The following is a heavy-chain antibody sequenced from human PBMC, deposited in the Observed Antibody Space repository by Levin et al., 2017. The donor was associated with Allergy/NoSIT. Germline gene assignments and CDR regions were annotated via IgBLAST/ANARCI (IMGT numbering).Heavy chain of an antibody. D-gene: IGHD1-26*01. CDR3: ATSKSYPTGFDY. CDR2: FDPEDGET. V-gene: IGHV1-24*01. CDR1: GYTLTELS. J-gene: IGHJ4*02. Sequence: LGESLKISCKVSGYTLTELSMHWVRQAPGKGLEWMGGFDPEDGETIYAQKFQGRVTMTEDTSTDTAYMELSSLRSEDTAVYYCATSKSYPTGFDYWGQGTLVTVSS.